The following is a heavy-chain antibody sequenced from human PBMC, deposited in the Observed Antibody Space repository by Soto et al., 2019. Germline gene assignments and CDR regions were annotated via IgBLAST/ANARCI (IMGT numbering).Heavy chain of an antibody. V-gene: IGHV1-69*01. D-gene: IGHD3-10*01. Sequence: QVQLVQSGADVKKPGSSVKVSCQASGVTFSSETLGWVRQAPGQGLEWVGGITPLFGTASYAQKFQGRVTITRDESTSMVYMELSSLRSDDTAVYFCATELGENPASPFDAWGQGALVSVSS. J-gene: IGHJ4*02. CDR2: ITPLFGTA. CDR1: GVTFSSET. CDR3: ATELGENPASPFDA.